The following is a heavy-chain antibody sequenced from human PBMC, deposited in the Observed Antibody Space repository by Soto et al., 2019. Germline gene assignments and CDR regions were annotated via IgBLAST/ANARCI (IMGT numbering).Heavy chain of an antibody. CDR1: GFSLTDTRMG. CDR3: ARALFYSDSDGYYFDFDY. V-gene: IGHV2-26*01. J-gene: IGHJ4*02. Sequence: SGPTLVNPTETLTLTCSVSGFSLTDTRMGVSWIRQAPGKALEWLAHIISNDDKSYSTSLKSRLTISKDTSKSQVVLRMTNMDPVDTGRYYCARALFYSDSDGYYFDFDYWGPGTLVTVSS. CDR2: IISNDDK. D-gene: IGHD3-22*01.